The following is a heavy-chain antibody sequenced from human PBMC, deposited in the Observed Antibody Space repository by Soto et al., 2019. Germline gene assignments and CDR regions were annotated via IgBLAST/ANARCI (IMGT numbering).Heavy chain of an antibody. Sequence: SETLSLTCTVSGGSISSYYWSWIWQPPGKGLEWIGYIYYSGSTNYNPSLKSRVTISVDTSKNQFSLKLSSVTAADTAVYYCARDSGYSYGYDYWGQGTLVTVSS. CDR2: IYYSGST. V-gene: IGHV4-59*01. J-gene: IGHJ4*02. CDR1: GGSISSYY. D-gene: IGHD5-18*01. CDR3: ARDSGYSYGYDY.